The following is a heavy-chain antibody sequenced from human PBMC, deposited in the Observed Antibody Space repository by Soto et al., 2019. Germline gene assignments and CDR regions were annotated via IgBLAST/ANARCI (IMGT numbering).Heavy chain of an antibody. Sequence: GGSLRLSCAASGFTFSSYGMHWVRQAPGKGLEWVAVISYDGSNKYYADSVKGRFTISRDNSKNTPYLQMNSLRAEDTAVYYCAKNGWLGYCSSTSCPNWFDPWGQGTLVTVSS. J-gene: IGHJ5*02. CDR2: ISYDGSNK. D-gene: IGHD2-2*01. CDR1: GFTFSSYG. V-gene: IGHV3-30*18. CDR3: AKNGWLGYCSSTSCPNWFDP.